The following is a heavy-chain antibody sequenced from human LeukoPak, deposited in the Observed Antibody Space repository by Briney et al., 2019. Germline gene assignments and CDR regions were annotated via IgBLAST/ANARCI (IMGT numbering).Heavy chain of an antibody. Sequence: GESLRLSCAASGLTFANARMNWVRQAPGKGLEWVGRIKGKPDGGTADYAASVMARFIISRDDSKNTVYLQMNSLREEDSGLYFCSTDRDWGQGTLVAVSS. V-gene: IGHV3-15*05. CDR2: IKGKPDGGTA. D-gene: IGHD5-24*01. CDR1: GLTFANAR. J-gene: IGHJ4*02. CDR3: STDRD.